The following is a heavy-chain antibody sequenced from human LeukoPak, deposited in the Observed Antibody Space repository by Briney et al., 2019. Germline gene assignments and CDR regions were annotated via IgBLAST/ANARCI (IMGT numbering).Heavy chain of an antibody. CDR3: ARDPDPLECRAVTTLYIDY. CDR1: GGTFSSYA. Sequence: SVKVSCKASGGTFSSYAISWVRQAPGQGLEWMGRIIPIFGTANYAQKFQGRVTITTDESTSTAYMELSSLRSEDTAVYYCARDPDPLECRAVTTLYIDYWGQGTLVTVSS. V-gene: IGHV1-69*05. CDR2: IIPIFGTA. J-gene: IGHJ4*02. D-gene: IGHD4-17*01.